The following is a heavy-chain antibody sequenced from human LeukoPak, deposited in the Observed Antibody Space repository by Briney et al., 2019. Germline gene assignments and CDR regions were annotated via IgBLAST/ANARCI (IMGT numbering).Heavy chain of an antibody. CDR1: GGTFSSYA. CDR3: ASRIAAAGTYYYYMDV. Sequence: SVKVSCKASGGTFSSYAINWVRQAPGQGLEWMGGIIPIFGTANYAQKFQGRVTITTDESTSTAYMELSSLRSEDTAVYYCASRIAAAGTYYYYMDVWGKGTTVTVSS. D-gene: IGHD6-13*01. V-gene: IGHV1-69*05. J-gene: IGHJ6*03. CDR2: IIPIFGTA.